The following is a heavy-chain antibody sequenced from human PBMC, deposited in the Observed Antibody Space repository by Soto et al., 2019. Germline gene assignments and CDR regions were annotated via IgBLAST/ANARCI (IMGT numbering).Heavy chain of an antibody. CDR3: ATLPRTIERTPADTCSFDS. CDR2: LDAEDGET. D-gene: IGHD2-2*01. V-gene: IGHV1-24*01. CDR1: GYSLNDLS. J-gene: IGHJ4*02. Sequence: GASVKVSGKDSGYSLNDLSIHWVRQAAARGLEGMGGLDAEDGETIYAQKIQARGTMTEDTSTDTAYMELSSLTSEDTAMYYCATLPRTIERTPADTCSFDSWGQGTLVTVSS.